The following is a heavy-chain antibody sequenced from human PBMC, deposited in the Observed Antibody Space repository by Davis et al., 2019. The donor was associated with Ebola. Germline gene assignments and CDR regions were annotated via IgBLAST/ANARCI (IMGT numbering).Heavy chain of an antibody. V-gene: IGHV3-21*01. J-gene: IGHJ4*02. CDR2: ISSSSSYI. Sequence: GESLKISCAASGFTFSSYSMNWVRQAPGKGLEWVSSISSSSSYIYYADSVKGRFTISRDNAKNSLYLQMNSLRAEDTAVYYCARDHLAALLDYWGQGTLVTVSS. D-gene: IGHD6-6*01. CDR3: ARDHLAALLDY. CDR1: GFTFSSYS.